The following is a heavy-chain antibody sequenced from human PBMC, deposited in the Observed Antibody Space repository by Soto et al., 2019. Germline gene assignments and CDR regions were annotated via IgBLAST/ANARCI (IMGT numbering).Heavy chain of an antibody. CDR2: INSDGSST. CDR3: AKSGGKTIDY. V-gene: IGHV3-74*01. Sequence: PGGSLRLSCAASGFTFSNYWMHWVRQAPGKGLVWVSRINSDGSSTNYAESVKGRFSISRDNAKNTLYLQMNSLRADDTAVYYCAKSGGKTIDYWGQGTPVTVSS. J-gene: IGHJ4*02. CDR1: GFTFSNYW. D-gene: IGHD2-15*01.